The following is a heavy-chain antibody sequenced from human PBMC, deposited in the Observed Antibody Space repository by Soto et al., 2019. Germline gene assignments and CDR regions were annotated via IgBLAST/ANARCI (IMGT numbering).Heavy chain of an antibody. CDR1: GGSISSSNW. CDR3: AGYSITIFGVVPPGFDP. V-gene: IGHV4-4*02. Sequence: SETLSLTCAVSGGSISSSNWWSWVRQPPGKGLEWIGEIYHSGSTNYNPSLKSRVTISVDKSKNQFPLKLSSVTAADTAVYYCAGYSITIFGVVPPGFDPWGQGTLVTVSS. J-gene: IGHJ5*02. D-gene: IGHD3-3*01. CDR2: IYHSGST.